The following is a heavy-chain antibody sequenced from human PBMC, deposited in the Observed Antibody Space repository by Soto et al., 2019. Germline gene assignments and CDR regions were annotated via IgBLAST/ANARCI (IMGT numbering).Heavy chain of an antibody. CDR1: GFTFSNYD. D-gene: IGHD3-22*01. Sequence: PGGSLRLSCAASGFTFSNYDMHWVRQVTGKGLEWVSTIGTAGDTYYPGSVKGRFTISRENAKNSLYLQMNSLRAEDTAVYYCAKGSPITMIGTVDAFDIWGQGTMVTVSS. CDR2: IGTAGDT. CDR3: AKGSPITMIGTVDAFDI. J-gene: IGHJ3*02. V-gene: IGHV3-13*01.